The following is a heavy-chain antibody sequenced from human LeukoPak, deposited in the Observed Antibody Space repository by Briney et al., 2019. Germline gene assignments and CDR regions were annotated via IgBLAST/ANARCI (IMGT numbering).Heavy chain of an antibody. D-gene: IGHD3-22*01. J-gene: IGHJ3*02. CDR2: FHTRGST. V-gene: IGHV4-4*07. CDR1: GGSISNYY. CDR3: ACLTTADAFDI. Sequence: SETLSLTCTVSGGSISNYYWSWIRQPAGKGLEWIGRFHTRGSTNYNPSLKSRVIISVDTSKNQFSPKLNSVTAADTAVYYCACLTTADAFDIWGQGTMVTVSS.